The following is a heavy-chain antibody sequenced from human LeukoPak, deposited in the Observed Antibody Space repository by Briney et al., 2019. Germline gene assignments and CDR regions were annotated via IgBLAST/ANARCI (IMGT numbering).Heavy chain of an antibody. CDR3: ARYTGYALSY. CDR1: GFTFSTYW. CDR2: INQRGSES. Sequence: HPGGSLRLSCAASGFTFSTYWMSWVRQAPGKGLEWVANINQRGSESYYVDSVKGRFTISRDNAKNSLYLQMNSLRAEDTAVYYCARYTGYALSYWGQGTLVTVSS. D-gene: IGHD5-12*01. J-gene: IGHJ4*02. V-gene: IGHV3-7*04.